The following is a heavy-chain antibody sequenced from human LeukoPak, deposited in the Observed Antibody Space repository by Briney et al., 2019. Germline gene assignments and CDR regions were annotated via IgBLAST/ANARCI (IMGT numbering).Heavy chain of an antibody. CDR2: INDSGST. D-gene: IGHD4-17*01. J-gene: IGHJ4*02. CDR1: GGSFSGYY. V-gene: IGHV4-34*01. Sequence: PSETLSLTCAVCGGSFSGYYWSWIRQRPGKGLEWIGEINDSGSTNYNPSLKSRVTISKDTSKNQFSLKLSSVAAADTAVYYCARGLRRVTTTPFDYWGQGTLVTVSS. CDR3: ARGLRRVTTTPFDY.